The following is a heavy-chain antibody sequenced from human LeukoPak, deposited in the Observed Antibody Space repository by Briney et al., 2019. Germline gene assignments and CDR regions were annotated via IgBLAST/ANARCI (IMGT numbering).Heavy chain of an antibody. J-gene: IGHJ3*02. CDR2: IYPGDSDT. CDR3: ARPESRYYYDSSGYHDAFDI. Sequence: GESLKISCKGSGYSFTSYWNGWVRQMPGKGLEWMGIIYPGDSDTRYSPSFQGQVTISADKSISTAYLQWSSLKASDTAMYYCARPESRYYYDSSGYHDAFDIWGQGTMVTVSS. CDR1: GYSFTSYW. D-gene: IGHD3-22*01. V-gene: IGHV5-51*01.